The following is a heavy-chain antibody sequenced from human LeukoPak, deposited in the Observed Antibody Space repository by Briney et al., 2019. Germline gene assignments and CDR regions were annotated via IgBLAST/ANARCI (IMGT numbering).Heavy chain of an antibody. CDR1: GFTFSNAW. Sequence: PGGSLRLSCAASGFTFSNAWMSWVRQALGKGLEWVGRIRSKTDGGTTDYAAPVKGGFTISRDDSKNTLYLQMNSLKTEDTAVYYCTSPYYYGSGSYLWGQGTLVTVSS. J-gene: IGHJ4*02. D-gene: IGHD3-10*01. CDR3: TSPYYYGSGSYL. V-gene: IGHV3-15*01. CDR2: IRSKTDGGTT.